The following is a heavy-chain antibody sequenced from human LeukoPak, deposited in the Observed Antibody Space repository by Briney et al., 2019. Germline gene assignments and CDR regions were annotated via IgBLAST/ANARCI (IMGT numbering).Heavy chain of an antibody. V-gene: IGHV3-11*01. CDR3: ARDRSYTGGSCYMDV. J-gene: IGHJ6*03. D-gene: IGHD2-15*01. Sequence: GRFTISSDNAKNTLSLQMSSLRVEDTAVYYCARDRSYTGGSCYMDVWGRGTTVTVSS.